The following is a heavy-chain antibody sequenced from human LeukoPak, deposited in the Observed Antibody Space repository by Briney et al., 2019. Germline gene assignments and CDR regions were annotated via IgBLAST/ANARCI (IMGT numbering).Heavy chain of an antibody. CDR3: ARERRYYDFSFDP. CDR2: INPNSGGT. Sequence: ASVKVSCKASGYTFTSYDINWVRQAPGQGLEWMGWINPNSGGTNYAQKFQGRVTMTRDTSISTAYMELSRLRSDDTAVYYCARERRYYDFSFDPWGQGTLVTVSS. D-gene: IGHD3-3*01. J-gene: IGHJ5*02. CDR1: GYTFTSYD. V-gene: IGHV1-2*02.